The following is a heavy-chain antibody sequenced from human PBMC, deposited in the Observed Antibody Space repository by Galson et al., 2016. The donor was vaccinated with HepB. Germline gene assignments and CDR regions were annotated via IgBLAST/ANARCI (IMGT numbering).Heavy chain of an antibody. J-gene: IGHJ6*02. CDR1: GYTFTSYG. D-gene: IGHD2-15*01. Sequence: SVKVSCKASGYTFTSYGINWVRQAPGQGLEWMGWIIPIFGIANYAQKFQGRVTITADESTSTAYMELSSLRSEDTAVYYCARDRFRSYCSGGSCPSYYYYGMDVWGQGTTVTVSS. V-gene: IGHV1-69*13. CDR3: ARDRFRSYCSGGSCPSYYYYGMDV. CDR2: IIPIFGIA.